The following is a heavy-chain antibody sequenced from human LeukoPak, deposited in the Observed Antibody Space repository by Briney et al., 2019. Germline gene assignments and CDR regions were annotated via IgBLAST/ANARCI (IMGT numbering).Heavy chain of an antibody. CDR3: ATEPSIAARPNYMDV. CDR2: IIPIFGTA. D-gene: IGHD6-6*01. J-gene: IGHJ6*03. V-gene: IGHV1-69*05. Sequence: SVKVSCKASGGTFSSYAISWVRQAPGQGLEWMGGIIPIFGTANYAQKFQGRVTITTDESTSTAYMELSSLRSEDTAVYYCATEPSIAARPNYMDVWGKGTTVTVSS. CDR1: GGTFSSYA.